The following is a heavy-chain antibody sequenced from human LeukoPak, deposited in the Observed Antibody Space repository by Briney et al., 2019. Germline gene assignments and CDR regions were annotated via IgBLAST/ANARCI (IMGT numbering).Heavy chain of an antibody. CDR1: GFLVNTNY. CDR2: IYADGNT. D-gene: IGHD4-17*01. Sequence: GGSLRLSCAASGFLVNTNYMTWVRQAPGRGLEWVSFIYADGNTYYSDSVKGRFTISRDISKNAVYLQMNSLRAEDTAVYYCARDSYGDANFDSWGQGTLVTVSS. CDR3: ARDSYGDANFDS. J-gene: IGHJ4*02. V-gene: IGHV3-53*01.